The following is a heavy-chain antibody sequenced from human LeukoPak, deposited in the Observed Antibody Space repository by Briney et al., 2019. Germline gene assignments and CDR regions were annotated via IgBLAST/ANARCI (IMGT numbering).Heavy chain of an antibody. CDR2: INPNSGGT. Sequence: ASVKVSCKASGYTFTSYDINWVRQATGQGLEWMGWINPNSGGTNYAQKFQGRVTMTRDTSISTAYMELSRLRSDDTAVYYCARDRQLWLYDYWGQGTLVTVSS. CDR3: ARDRQLWLYDY. D-gene: IGHD5-18*01. V-gene: IGHV1-2*02. CDR1: GYTFTSYD. J-gene: IGHJ4*02.